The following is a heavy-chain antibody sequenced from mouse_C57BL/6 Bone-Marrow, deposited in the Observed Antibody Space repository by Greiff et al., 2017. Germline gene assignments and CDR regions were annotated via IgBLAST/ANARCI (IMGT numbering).Heavy chain of an antibody. CDR2: IDPSDSYT. D-gene: IGHD2-2*01. J-gene: IGHJ4*01. Sequence: VQLQQPGAELVMPGASVKLSCKASGYTFTSYWMHWVKQRPGQGLEWIGEIDPSDSYTNYNQKFKGKSTLTVDKSSSTAYMQLSSLTSEDSAVYYCARGGYDNYYAMDYWGQGTSVTVSS. CDR1: GYTFTSYW. V-gene: IGHV1-69*01. CDR3: ARGGYDNYYAMDY.